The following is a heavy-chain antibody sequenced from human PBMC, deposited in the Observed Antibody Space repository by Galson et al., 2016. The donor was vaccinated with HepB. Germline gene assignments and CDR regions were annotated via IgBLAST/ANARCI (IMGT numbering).Heavy chain of an antibody. CDR3: SRDFTGARDS. D-gene: IGHD7-27*01. CDR1: GFTFSNSG. CDR2: VWYDGSRT. V-gene: IGHV3-33*03. J-gene: IGHJ4*02. Sequence: SLRLSCAASGFTFSNSGVHWVRQAPGKGLEWVGVVWYDGSRTYYPDSVRGRFSISRDIAKNTLYLQMNSLRVDDTAVYYCSRDFTGARDSWGQGTLVTVSS.